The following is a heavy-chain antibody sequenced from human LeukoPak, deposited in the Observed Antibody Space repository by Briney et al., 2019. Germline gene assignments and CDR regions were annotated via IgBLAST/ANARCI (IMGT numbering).Heavy chain of an antibody. CDR1: GFTFSTYV. Sequence: GGSLRLSCSVSGFTFSTYVMHWVRQAPGKGLEYVSAIGSNGDNTYYADSVKGRFTSSRDNSKNTLYLQMSSLRADDTAVYYCVRGTGYWGQGTLVTVSS. J-gene: IGHJ4*02. CDR3: VRGTGY. CDR2: IGSNGDNT. V-gene: IGHV3-64D*06.